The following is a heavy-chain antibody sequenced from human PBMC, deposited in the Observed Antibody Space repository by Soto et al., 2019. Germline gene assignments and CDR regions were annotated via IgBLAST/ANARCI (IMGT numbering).Heavy chain of an antibody. CDR1: GYSISSGYY. CDR3: ARRHSSSWYGLDY. J-gene: IGHJ4*02. CDR2: IYHSGST. V-gene: IGHV4-38-2*01. Sequence: SETLSLTCAVSGYSISSGYYWGWIRQPPGKGLEWIGSIYHSGSTYYNPSLKSRVTISVDTSKNQFSLNLNSVTAADTAVYYCARRHSSSWYGLDYWGQGTLVTVSS. D-gene: IGHD6-13*01.